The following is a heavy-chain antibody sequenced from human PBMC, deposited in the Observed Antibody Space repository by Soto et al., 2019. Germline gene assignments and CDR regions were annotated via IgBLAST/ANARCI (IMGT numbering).Heavy chain of an antibody. CDR2: IYSGGST. J-gene: IGHJ4*02. CDR3: AXYSSWYVAKGAWTYFDY. D-gene: IGHD6-13*01. CDR1: GFTFSSYW. Sequence: GESLRLSCAASGFTFSSYWMSWVRQAPGKGLEWVSVIYSGGSTYYADSVEGRFTISRDNSKNTLYLQMNSLRAEDTAVYYCAXYSSWYVAKGAWTYFDYWGQGTLVTVSS. V-gene: IGHV3-53*01.